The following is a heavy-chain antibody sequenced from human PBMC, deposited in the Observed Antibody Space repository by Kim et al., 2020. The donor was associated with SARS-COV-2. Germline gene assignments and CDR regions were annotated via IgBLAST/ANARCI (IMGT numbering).Heavy chain of an antibody. Sequence: SETLSLTCTVSGGSISSGGYYWSWIRQHPGKGLEWIGYIYYSGSTYYNPSLKSRVTISVDTSKNQFSLKLSSVTAADTAVYYCARAHLYSGYDSNYFDYWGQGTLVTVSS. CDR1: GGSISSGGYY. V-gene: IGHV4-31*03. D-gene: IGHD5-12*01. CDR3: ARAHLYSGYDSNYFDY. J-gene: IGHJ4*02. CDR2: IYYSGST.